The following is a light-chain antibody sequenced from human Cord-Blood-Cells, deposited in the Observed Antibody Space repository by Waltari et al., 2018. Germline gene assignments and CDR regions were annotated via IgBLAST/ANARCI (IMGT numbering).Light chain of an antibody. Sequence: DIQMPQSPSSLSASVGDRVPITCRASQSISSYLNWYQQKPGKAPKLLIYAASSLQSWVPSRFSGSGSGTDFTLTISSLQPEDFATYYCQQSYSTPYTFGQGTKLEIK. CDR1: QSISSY. CDR3: QQSYSTPYT. CDR2: AAS. V-gene: IGKV1-39*01. J-gene: IGKJ2*01.